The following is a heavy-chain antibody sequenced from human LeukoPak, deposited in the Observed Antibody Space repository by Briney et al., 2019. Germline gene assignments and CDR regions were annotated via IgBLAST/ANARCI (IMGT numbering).Heavy chain of an antibody. CDR2: INPNSGGT. CDR3: ARDLATYYDFWSGYYFDY. CDR1: GHTFTGYY. V-gene: IGHV1-2*02. J-gene: IGHJ4*02. Sequence: ASVKVSCKASGHTFTGYYMHWVRQAPGQGLEWMGWINPNSGGTNYAQKFQGRVTMTRDTSISTAYMELSRLRSDDTAVYYCARDLATYYDFWSGYYFDYWGQGTLVTVSS. D-gene: IGHD3-3*01.